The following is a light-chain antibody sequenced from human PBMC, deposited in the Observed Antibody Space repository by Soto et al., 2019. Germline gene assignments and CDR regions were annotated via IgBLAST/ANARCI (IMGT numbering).Light chain of an antibody. V-gene: IGKV1-39*01. J-gene: IGKJ1*01. Sequence: DIQMTQSPSSLSASVGARVTITCRASQSISIYLNWYQQKPGNAPKLLIYGASSLHSGVPSRLSGSGSGTDFSLTISSLQPEDSATYYCQQTYTTLPTFGQGTKVEIK. CDR1: QSISIY. CDR3: QQTYTTLPT. CDR2: GAS.